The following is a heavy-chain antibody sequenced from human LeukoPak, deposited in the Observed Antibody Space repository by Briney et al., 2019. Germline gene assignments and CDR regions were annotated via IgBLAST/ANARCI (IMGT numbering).Heavy chain of an antibody. Sequence: GGSLRLSCAASGFTFSDYYMSWIRQAPGKGLEWVSYISSSGSTIYYADSVKGRFTISGDNTKNSLYLQMNSLRAEDTAVYYCARGGVLWVSANLFDYWGQGTLVTVSS. CDR3: ARGGVLWVSANLFDY. J-gene: IGHJ4*02. D-gene: IGHD2/OR15-2a*01. CDR2: ISSSGSTI. V-gene: IGHV3-11*01. CDR1: GFTFSDYY.